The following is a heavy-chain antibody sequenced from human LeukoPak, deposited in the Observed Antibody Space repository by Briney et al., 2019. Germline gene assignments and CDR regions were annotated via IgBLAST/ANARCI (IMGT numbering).Heavy chain of an antibody. CDR2: IYHSGST. CDR3: ASVYRGFTFDY. CDR1: GGSISSGGYH. Sequence: PSETLSLTCTVSGGSISSGGYHWSWIRQPPGKGLEWIGYIYHSGSTYYNPSLKSRVTISVDRSKNQFSLKLSSVTAADTAVYYCASVYRGFTFDYWGQGTLVTVSS. D-gene: IGHD2-2*02. V-gene: IGHV4-30-2*01. J-gene: IGHJ4*02.